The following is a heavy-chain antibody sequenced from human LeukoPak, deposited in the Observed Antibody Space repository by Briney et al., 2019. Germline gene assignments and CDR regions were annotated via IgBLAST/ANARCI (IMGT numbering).Heavy chain of an antibody. CDR2: ISSSGSTI. CDR3: ARAQYYYDSSGYSFRAFDI. Sequence: GGSLRLSCAASGFTFSSYEMNWVRQAPGKGLEWVSYISSSGSTIYYADSVKGRFTISRDNAKNSLYLQMNSLRAEDTAVYYCARAQYYYDSSGYSFRAFDIWGQGTMVTVSS. V-gene: IGHV3-48*03. D-gene: IGHD3-22*01. J-gene: IGHJ3*02. CDR1: GFTFSSYE.